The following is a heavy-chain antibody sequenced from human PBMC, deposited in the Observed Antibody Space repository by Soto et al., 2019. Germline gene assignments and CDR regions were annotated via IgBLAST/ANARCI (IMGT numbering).Heavy chain of an antibody. CDR3: TKMGDFDFWSGYLNWFDP. D-gene: IGHD3-3*01. CDR1: GFNFGAYA. Sequence: GGSLRLSCVASGFNFGAYAMSWVRQAPGKGLEWVSSISGSGESTYYADSAKGRFTVSRDKSKNTLYLQMSSLRVEDTAIYYCTKMGDFDFWSGYLNWFDPWGQGTLVTVSS. CDR2: ISGSGEST. V-gene: IGHV3-23*01. J-gene: IGHJ5*02.